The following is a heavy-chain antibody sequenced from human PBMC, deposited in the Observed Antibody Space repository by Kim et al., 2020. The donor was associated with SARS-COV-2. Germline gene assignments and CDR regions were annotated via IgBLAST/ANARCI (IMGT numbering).Heavy chain of an antibody. V-gene: IGHV3-11*01. D-gene: IGHD3-9*01. CDR2: ISSSGSTI. Sequence: GGSLRLSCAASGFTFSDYYMSWIRQAPGKGLEWVSYISSSGSTIYYADSVKGRFTISRDNAKNSLYLQMNSLRAEDTAVYYCARGDILTGYFQSDWYFDLWGRGTLVTVSS. CDR1: GFTFSDYY. J-gene: IGHJ2*01. CDR3: ARGDILTGYFQSDWYFDL.